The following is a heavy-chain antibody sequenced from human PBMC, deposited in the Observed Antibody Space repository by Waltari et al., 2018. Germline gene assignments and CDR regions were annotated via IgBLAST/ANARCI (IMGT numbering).Heavy chain of an antibody. V-gene: IGHV1-18*01. D-gene: IGHD6-13*01. CDR1: GHTPTRFV. CDR2: ISPYDGNT. CDR3: GLQPNSWVYTWFDP. Sequence: QIQLVQSGPELKEPGASVQVSCTASGHTPTRFVFGWVRQASGQGPEWVGWISPYDGNTLYARKVQGRVTMTTDTSTNTAYMELRNLRSDDTAVYYCGLQPNSWVYTWFDPWGQGTLVSVSS. J-gene: IGHJ5*02.